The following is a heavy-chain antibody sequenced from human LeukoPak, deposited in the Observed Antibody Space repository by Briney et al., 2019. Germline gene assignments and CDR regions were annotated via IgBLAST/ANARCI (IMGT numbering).Heavy chain of an antibody. Sequence: GASVKVSCKASGGTFSSYAISWVRQAPGQGLEWMGGIIPIFGTANYAQKFQGRVTITTDESTSTAYMELSSLRSEDTAVYYCARGGYSYGFGDYYYYYVDVWGKGTTVTVSS. D-gene: IGHD5-18*01. CDR3: ARGGYSYGFGDYYYYYVDV. V-gene: IGHV1-69*05. CDR1: GGTFSSYA. CDR2: IIPIFGTA. J-gene: IGHJ6*03.